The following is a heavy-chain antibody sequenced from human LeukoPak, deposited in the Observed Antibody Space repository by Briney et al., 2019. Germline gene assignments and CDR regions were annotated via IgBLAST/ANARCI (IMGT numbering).Heavy chain of an antibody. CDR2: IKQDGSEK. D-gene: IGHD5-24*01. V-gene: IGHV3-7*05. Sequence: GWSLPLSCAGSGFTFSSYWMSWVRRAAAKGLDGVANIKQDGSEKYYVDSVKGRFTISRDNGKNSLYLQMNSLRAEDTAVYYCARYVLGMASDYWGQGTLVTVSS. CDR3: ARYVLGMASDY. CDR1: GFTFSSYW. J-gene: IGHJ4*02.